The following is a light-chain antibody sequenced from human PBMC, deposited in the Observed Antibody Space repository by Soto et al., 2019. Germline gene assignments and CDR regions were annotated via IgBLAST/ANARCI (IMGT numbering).Light chain of an antibody. CDR2: EGS. V-gene: IGLV2-23*01. Sequence: QSVLTQPASVSGSPGQSITISCTGTSNDVGSYNLVSWYQHHPGKPPKLMIFEGSKRPSGVSNRFSGSKSGNTASLTLSGLQAEDEADFYCCSYAGSNYYVFGTGTKLTVL. CDR3: CSYAGSNYYV. CDR1: SNDVGSYNL. J-gene: IGLJ1*01.